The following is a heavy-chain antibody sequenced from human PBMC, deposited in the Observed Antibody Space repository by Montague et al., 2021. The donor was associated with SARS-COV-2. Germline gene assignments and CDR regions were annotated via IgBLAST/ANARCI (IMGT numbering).Heavy chain of an antibody. Sequence: SETLSLTCTVSSASITSSSYYWGWIRQPPGKGPEWNGTIFYTASTYHNPSLKSRVTMSVDTSRNQFSLKLISVTAADTAIYYCARHTSAWYDYFEDWGQGALVTVSS. D-gene: IGHD6-19*01. V-gene: IGHV4-39*01. J-gene: IGHJ4*02. CDR1: SASITSSSYY. CDR2: IFYTAST. CDR3: ARHTSAWYDYFED.